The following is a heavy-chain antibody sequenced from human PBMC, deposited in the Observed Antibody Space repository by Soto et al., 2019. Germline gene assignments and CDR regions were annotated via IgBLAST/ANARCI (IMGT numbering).Heavy chain of an antibody. CDR2: MNPNSGNT. Sequence: QVQLVQSGAEVKKPGASVKVSCKASGYTFTSYDINWVRQSTGQGLEGMGWMNPNSGNTGYAQKFQGRVTMTRNTSISTAYMELSSLRSEDTAVYYCAGVRGYCSSTSCHYYYGMDVWGQGTTVTVSS. CDR1: GYTFTSYD. J-gene: IGHJ6*02. D-gene: IGHD2-2*01. V-gene: IGHV1-8*01. CDR3: AGVRGYCSSTSCHYYYGMDV.